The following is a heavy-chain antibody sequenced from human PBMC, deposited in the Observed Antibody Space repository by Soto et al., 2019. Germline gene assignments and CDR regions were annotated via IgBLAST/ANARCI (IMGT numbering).Heavy chain of an antibody. D-gene: IGHD3-3*01. CDR3: AREPIFGVVINDAFDI. Sequence: ASVKVSCKASGYTFTSYGISWVRQAPGQGLEWMGWISAYNGNTNYAQKLQGRVTMTTDTSTSTAYMELRSLRSDDTAVYYCAREPIFGVVINDAFDIWGQGTMVTVSS. V-gene: IGHV1-18*01. CDR2: ISAYNGNT. J-gene: IGHJ3*02. CDR1: GYTFTSYG.